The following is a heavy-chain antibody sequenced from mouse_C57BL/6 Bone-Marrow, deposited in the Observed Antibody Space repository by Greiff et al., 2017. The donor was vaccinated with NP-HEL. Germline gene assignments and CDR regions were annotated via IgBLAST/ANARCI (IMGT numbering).Heavy chain of an antibody. CDR2: IYPSDSET. CDR3: ARKGPFGGVDY. Sequence: VQLQQPGAELMRPGSSVKLSCKASGYTFTSYWMDWVKQRPGQGLEWIGNIYPSDSETHYNQKFKDKATLTVDKSSSTAYMQLSRLTSEDSAGYYCARKGPFGGVDYWGQGTTLTVSS. V-gene: IGHV1-61*01. J-gene: IGHJ2*01. CDR1: GYTFTSYW. D-gene: IGHD3-1*01.